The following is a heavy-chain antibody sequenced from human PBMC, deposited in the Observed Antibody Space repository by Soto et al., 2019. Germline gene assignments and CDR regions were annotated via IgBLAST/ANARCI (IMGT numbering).Heavy chain of an antibody. Sequence: ASVKVSCKASGYTFTSYDINWVRQDTGQGLEWMGWMNPNSGNTGYAQKFQGRVTMTRNTSISTAYMELSSLRSEDTAVYYCARARPPQQLASGRRFFDYWGQGTLVTVSS. CDR3: ARARPPQQLASGRRFFDY. CDR1: GYTFTSYD. D-gene: IGHD6-13*01. CDR2: MNPNSGNT. V-gene: IGHV1-8*01. J-gene: IGHJ4*02.